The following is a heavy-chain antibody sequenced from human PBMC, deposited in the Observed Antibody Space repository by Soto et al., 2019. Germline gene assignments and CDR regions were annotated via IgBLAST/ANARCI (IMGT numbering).Heavy chain of an antibody. CDR3: AKEGDYSYGYEVDY. CDR2: IWYDGSNK. J-gene: IGHJ4*02. CDR1: GFTFSNYG. D-gene: IGHD5-18*01. Sequence: GGSLRLSCAASGFTFSNYGMHWVRQAPGKGLEWVAVIWYDGSNKYYADSVKGRFTISRDNSKNTLYLQMNSLRVEDTAVYFCAKEGDYSYGYEVDYWGQGTLVTVSS. V-gene: IGHV3-33*06.